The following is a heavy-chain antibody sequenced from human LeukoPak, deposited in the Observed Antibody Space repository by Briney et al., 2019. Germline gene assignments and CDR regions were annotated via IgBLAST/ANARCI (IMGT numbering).Heavy chain of an antibody. D-gene: IGHD1-26*01. J-gene: IGHJ4*02. V-gene: IGHV3-23*01. CDR1: GFTFSSYE. Sequence: PGGSLRLSCAASGFTFSSYEMNWVRQAPGKGLEWVSAISGSGGSTYYADSVKGRFTISRDNSKNTLYLQMNSLRAEDTAVYYCAKPPPAGYIVGATTTSLWGQGTLVTVSS. CDR2: ISGSGGST. CDR3: AKPPPAGYIVGATTTSL.